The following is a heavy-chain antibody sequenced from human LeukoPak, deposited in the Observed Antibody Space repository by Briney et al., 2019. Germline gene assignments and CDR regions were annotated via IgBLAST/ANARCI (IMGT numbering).Heavy chain of an antibody. D-gene: IGHD2-15*01. CDR3: AREGGGGIDIEPSFDY. J-gene: IGHJ4*02. CDR1: GYTFTSYG. CDR2: ISAYNGDT. Sequence: ASVKVSCKASGYTFTSYGISWVRQAPGQGLEWMGWISAYNGDTHYAQNLQGRVAMTTDTPTSTVYMELSSLRSEDTAVYYCAREGGGGIDIEPSFDYWGQGTLVTVSS. V-gene: IGHV1-18*01.